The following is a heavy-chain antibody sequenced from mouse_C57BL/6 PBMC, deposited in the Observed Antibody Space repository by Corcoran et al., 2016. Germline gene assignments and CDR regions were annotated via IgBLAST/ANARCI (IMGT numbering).Heavy chain of an antibody. CDR2: INTYSGVP. J-gene: IGHJ3*01. D-gene: IGHD2-2*01. Sequence: QIQLVQSGPELKKPGETVKISCKASGYTITTYGMSWVKQAPGKGLKWMGWINTYSGVPTYADDFKGRFAFSLETSASTAYLQINNPKNEDTATYFCARSTMVTDPFAYWGQGTLVTVSA. V-gene: IGHV9-3*01. CDR3: ARSTMVTDPFAY. CDR1: GYTITTYG.